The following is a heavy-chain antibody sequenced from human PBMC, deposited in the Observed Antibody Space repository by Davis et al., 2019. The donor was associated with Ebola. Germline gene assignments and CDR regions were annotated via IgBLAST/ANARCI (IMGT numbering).Heavy chain of an antibody. CDR2: IIPILGIA. CDR3: ARAVPYYDILTGYSYFDY. J-gene: IGHJ4*02. CDR1: GYTFTSYA. D-gene: IGHD3-9*01. V-gene: IGHV1-69*04. Sequence: AASVKVSCKASGYTFTSYAISWVRQAPGQGLEWMGRIIPILGIANYAQKFQGRVTITADKSTSTAYMELSSLRAEDTAVYYCARAVPYYDILTGYSYFDYWGQGTLVTVSS.